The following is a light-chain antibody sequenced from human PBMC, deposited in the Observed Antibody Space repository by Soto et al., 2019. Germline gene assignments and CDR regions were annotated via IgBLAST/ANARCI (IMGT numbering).Light chain of an antibody. CDR3: AGWDERLNGSRYV. CDR1: TANIGSNP. J-gene: IGLJ1*01. V-gene: IGLV1-44*01. CDR2: TNN. Sequence: QSVRPKPPSGPGILGQTFTISCSGSTANIGSNPVDSYQQLPGTAPRILISTNNQRPSGVPARCSGSRSGTSASLLISGVQYEDEADYYCAGWDERLNGSRYVFGTGTKVTVL.